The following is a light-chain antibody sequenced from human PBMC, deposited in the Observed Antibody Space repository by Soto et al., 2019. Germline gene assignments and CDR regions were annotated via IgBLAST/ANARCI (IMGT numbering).Light chain of an antibody. V-gene: IGKV3-15*01. Sequence: EIVMTQSPATLSVSPGERATLSCRASQSVSSNLSWSHQKPGQAPRLRIYGASTRATGIPARFSGSGSGTEFTLTISSLQPEDVVAYYCQKYNSAPLTFGGGIKVDI. CDR3: QKYNSAPLT. J-gene: IGKJ4*01. CDR1: QSVSSN. CDR2: GAS.